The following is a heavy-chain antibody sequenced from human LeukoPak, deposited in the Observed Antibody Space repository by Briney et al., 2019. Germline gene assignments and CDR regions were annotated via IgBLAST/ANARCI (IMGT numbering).Heavy chain of an antibody. CDR1: GGTFSSYA. J-gene: IGHJ4*02. D-gene: IGHD3-10*01. CDR3: ARTWFGELLFGY. Sequence: GASVKVSCKASGGTFSSYAISWVRQAPGQGLEWMGGIIPIFGTANYAQKFQGRVTITADKSTSTAYMELSSLRSDDTAVYYCARTWFGELLFGYWGQGTLVTVSS. V-gene: IGHV1-69*06. CDR2: IIPIFGTA.